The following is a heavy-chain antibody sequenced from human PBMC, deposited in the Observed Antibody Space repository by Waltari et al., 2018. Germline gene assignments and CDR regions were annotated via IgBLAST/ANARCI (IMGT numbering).Heavy chain of an antibody. CDR2: IKQDGSAK. J-gene: IGHJ3*02. D-gene: IGHD2-15*01. V-gene: IGHV3-7*01. CDR3: AREREFRWGIVVVVAATRRAFDI. Sequence: EVQLVESGGGLVQPGGSLRLSCAASGFTFSSYWMSWVRQAPGKGREWVANIKQDGSAKYYVDSVKGRFTISRDNAKNSLYLQMNSLRAEDTAVYYCAREREFRWGIVVVVAATRRAFDIWGQGTMVTVSS. CDR1: GFTFSSYW.